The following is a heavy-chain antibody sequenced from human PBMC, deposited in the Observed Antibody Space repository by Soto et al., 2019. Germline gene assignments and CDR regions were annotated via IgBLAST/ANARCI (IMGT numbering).Heavy chain of an antibody. CDR1: GGTFSSYA. J-gene: IGHJ6*02. CDR2: IIPIFGTA. Sequence: QVQLVQSGAEVKKPGSSVKVSCKASGGTFSSYAISWVRQAPGQGLEWMGGIIPIFGTANYSQKFQGRVTITADESTSTAYMELSSLRAEATAVYYCARDNDFWSGYVPFYYCYGMDVWGQGSTVTVSS. CDR3: ARDNDFWSGYVPFYYCYGMDV. D-gene: IGHD3-3*01. V-gene: IGHV1-69*01.